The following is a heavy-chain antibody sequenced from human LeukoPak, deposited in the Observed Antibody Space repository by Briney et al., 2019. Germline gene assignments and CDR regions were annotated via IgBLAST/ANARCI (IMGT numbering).Heavy chain of an antibody. CDR1: GGSFSGYY. CDR2: INHSGST. Sequence: SETLSLTCAVYGGSFSGYYWSWIRQPPGKGLEWIGEINHSGSTNYNPSLKSRVTISVDTSKNQFSLKLSSVTAADTAVYYCARKKYYYDSSGFRPGAFDIWGQGTMVTVSS. D-gene: IGHD3-22*01. J-gene: IGHJ3*02. CDR3: ARKKYYYDSSGFRPGAFDI. V-gene: IGHV4-34*01.